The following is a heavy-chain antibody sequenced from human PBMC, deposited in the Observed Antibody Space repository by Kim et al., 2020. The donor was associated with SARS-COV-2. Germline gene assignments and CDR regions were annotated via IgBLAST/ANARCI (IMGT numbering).Heavy chain of an antibody. D-gene: IGHD2-2*01. V-gene: IGHV3-23*01. CDR1: GFTFSSYA. J-gene: IGHJ4*02. CDR2: ISGSGGST. CDR3: AKGAGHCWGSSTSCYGDLDFDY. Sequence: GGSLRLSCAASGFTFSSYAMSWVRQAPGKGLEWVSAISGSGGSTYYADSVKGRFTISRDNSKNTLYLQMNSLRAEDTAVYYCAKGAGHCWGSSTSCYGDLDFDYWGQGTLVTVSS.